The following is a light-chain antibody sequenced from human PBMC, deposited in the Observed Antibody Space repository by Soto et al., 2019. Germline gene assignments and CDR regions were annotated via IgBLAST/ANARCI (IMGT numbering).Light chain of an antibody. CDR1: QSISSY. CDR3: QPNYSTPLT. V-gene: IGKV1-39*01. CDR2: AAS. Sequence: DIQMTQSPSSLSASVGDRVTITCRASQSISSYLNWYQQKPGKAPKLLIYAASRLQSGVPSRFSGSGSGTDFNLTITSLQPEACAPYYCQPNYSTPLTFGGGTKVEIK. J-gene: IGKJ4*01.